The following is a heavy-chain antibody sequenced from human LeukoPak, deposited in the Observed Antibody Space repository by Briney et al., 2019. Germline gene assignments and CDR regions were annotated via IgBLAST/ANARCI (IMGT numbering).Heavy chain of an antibody. CDR3: AKGPTVANYGMEV. J-gene: IGHJ6*02. V-gene: IGHV3-43*02. Sequence: AGSLRLSCVASGFSFGDYAMHWVRQAQGKGLERVSLISGGGSSRYYEDSVKGRFTISRDTTKNSLYLQMNSLTSEDTALYYCAKGPTVANYGMEVWGRGTTVTVSS. D-gene: IGHD1-26*01. CDR1: GFSFGDYA. CDR2: ISGGGSSR.